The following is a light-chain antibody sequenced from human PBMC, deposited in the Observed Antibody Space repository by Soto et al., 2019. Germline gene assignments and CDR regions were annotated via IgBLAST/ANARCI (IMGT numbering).Light chain of an antibody. Sequence: EIVLTQSPGTLSLSPGERATLSCRASQSVCSSSLAWYQQKPGQAPRLVIYGASNRATAIPDRFSGSGSGTDFTLTISRLEPEDFAVFYCQQYGSSPWTFGQGTKVEI. CDR2: GAS. CDR3: QQYGSSPWT. J-gene: IGKJ1*01. CDR1: QSVCSSS. V-gene: IGKV3-20*01.